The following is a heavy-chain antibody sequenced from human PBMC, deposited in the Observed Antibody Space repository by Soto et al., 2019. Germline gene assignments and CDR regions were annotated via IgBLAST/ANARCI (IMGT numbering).Heavy chain of an antibody. CDR2: IYHSGNT. CDR3: ATSGWNEDFYYYYGMDV. J-gene: IGHJ6*02. D-gene: IGHD6-19*01. CDR1: GDSVTRSNW. Sequence: XETLSLTCAVSGDSVTRSNWWSCVRQSPGKGLEWIGEIYHSGNTKYNPSLKSRITMSVDKAKNQFSLKMTSVTAADTAVYYCATSGWNEDFYYYYGMDVWGQGTTVTVSS. V-gene: IGHV4-4*02.